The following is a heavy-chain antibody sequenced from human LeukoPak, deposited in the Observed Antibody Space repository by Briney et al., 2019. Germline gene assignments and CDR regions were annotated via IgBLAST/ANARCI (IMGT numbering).Heavy chain of an antibody. J-gene: IGHJ5*02. D-gene: IGHD3-22*01. CDR1: GYPFSDHY. CDR3: AKKDSGGSYNWFDP. CDR2: TRNKANNYAT. V-gene: IGHV3-72*01. Sequence: GGSLRLSCAVSGYPFSDHYIDWVRQAPGKGLEWVGQTRNKANNYATEYAASIKGRFIISRDDSRNSVYLQMNSLKTEDTAVYYCAKKDSGGSYNWFDPWGQGTLVTVSS.